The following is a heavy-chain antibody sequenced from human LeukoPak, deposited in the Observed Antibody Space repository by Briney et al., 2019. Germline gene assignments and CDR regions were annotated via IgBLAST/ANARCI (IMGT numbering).Heavy chain of an antibody. D-gene: IGHD3-10*01. CDR3: TSTPRVYGSGRHDY. J-gene: IGHJ4*02. CDR2: IRSKAYGGTT. V-gene: IGHV3-49*03. CDR1: GFTFGGYA. Sequence: ESGGSLRLSCTASGFTFGGYAMSWIRQAPGKGLEWVGFIRSKAYGGTTEYAASVKGRFTISRDDSKSIAYLQMNSLKIEDTAVYYCTSTPRVYGSGRHDYWGQGTLVTVSS.